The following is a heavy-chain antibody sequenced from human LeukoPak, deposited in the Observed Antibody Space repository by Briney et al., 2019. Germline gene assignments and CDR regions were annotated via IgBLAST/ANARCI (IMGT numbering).Heavy chain of an antibody. Sequence: GGSLRLSCAASGFTFSSYGMHWVRQAPGKGLEWVAVIWYDGSNKYYADSVKGRFTISRDNSKNTLYLQMNSLRAEDTAVYYCARATGTGDPRLGYFDLWGRGTLVTVSS. CDR2: IWYDGSNK. D-gene: IGHD7-27*01. V-gene: IGHV3-33*01. CDR1: GFTFSSYG. J-gene: IGHJ2*01. CDR3: ARATGTGDPRLGYFDL.